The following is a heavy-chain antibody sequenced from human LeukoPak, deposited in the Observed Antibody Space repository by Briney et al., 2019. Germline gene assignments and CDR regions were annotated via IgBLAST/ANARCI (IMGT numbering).Heavy chain of an antibody. V-gene: IGHV4-31*03. Sequence: PSETLSLTCTASGGSISSGGYCWRWIRQHPGKGLEWIGYIYYSGSTYYNPSLKSRVTISVDTSKNQFSLKLSSVTAADTAVYYCARDPDYGGKRGAFDIWGQGTMVTVSS. CDR1: GGSISSGGYC. J-gene: IGHJ3*02. D-gene: IGHD4-23*01. CDR2: IYYSGST. CDR3: ARDPDYGGKRGAFDI.